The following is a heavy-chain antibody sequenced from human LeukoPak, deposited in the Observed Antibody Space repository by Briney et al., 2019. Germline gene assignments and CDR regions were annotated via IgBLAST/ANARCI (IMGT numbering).Heavy chain of an antibody. CDR3: ARVPRGESFDY. J-gene: IGHJ4*02. CDR2: IYYSGST. V-gene: IGHV4-59*12. D-gene: IGHD3-16*01. CDR1: GGSISNYY. Sequence: SETLSLTCTVSGGSISNYYWSWIRQPPGKGLEWIGYIYYSGSTYYNPSLKSRVTISVDTSKNQFSLKLSSVTAADTAVYYCARVPRGESFDYWGQGTLVTVSS.